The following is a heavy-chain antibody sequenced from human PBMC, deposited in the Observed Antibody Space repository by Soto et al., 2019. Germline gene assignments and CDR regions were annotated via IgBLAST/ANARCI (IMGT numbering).Heavy chain of an antibody. CDR3: ARSQGSSTSLEIYYYYYYGMDV. CDR2: NIPTPGTA. Sequence: QVQLVQSGAEVKKPGSSVKVSCKASGGTFGSYAISWVRQAPGQGLEWMGGNIPTPGTANYAQKFQGRVTIAADESTSTAYMELSSLRSEDTAVYYCARSQGSSTSLEIYYYYYYGMDVWGQGTTVTVSS. D-gene: IGHD2-2*01. CDR1: GGTFGSYA. V-gene: IGHV1-69*01. J-gene: IGHJ6*02.